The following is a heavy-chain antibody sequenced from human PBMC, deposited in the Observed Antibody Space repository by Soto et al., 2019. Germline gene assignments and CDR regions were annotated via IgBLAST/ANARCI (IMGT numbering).Heavy chain of an antibody. CDR2: IIPIFGTA. D-gene: IGHD2-15*01. Sequence: GASVKVSCRASGGTFSSYALSWVRQTPEQRLEWMGGIIPIFGTANYAQKFQDRIVMTRDWSTSTAYMELTNLRSDDTAVYYCTRGGGDVVVVHDVRQGGAAVGDSWGQGTLVTVSS. J-gene: IGHJ1*01. CDR3: TRGGGDVVVVHDVRQGGAAVGDS. V-gene: IGHV1-69*13. CDR1: GGTFSSYA.